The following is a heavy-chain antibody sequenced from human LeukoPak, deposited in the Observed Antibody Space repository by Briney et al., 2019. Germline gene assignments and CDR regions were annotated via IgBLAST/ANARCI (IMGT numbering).Heavy chain of an antibody. CDR3: ARNYYDILTGYSPAMGY. CDR2: ISAYNGNT. D-gene: IGHD3-9*01. J-gene: IGHJ4*02. Sequence: WASVKVSCKASGYTFTSYGISWVRQAPGQGLEWMGWISAYNGNTNYAQKLQGRVTMTPDTSTSTAYMELRSLRSDDTAVYYCARNYYDILTGYSPAMGYWGQGTLVTVSS. CDR1: GYTFTSYG. V-gene: IGHV1-18*01.